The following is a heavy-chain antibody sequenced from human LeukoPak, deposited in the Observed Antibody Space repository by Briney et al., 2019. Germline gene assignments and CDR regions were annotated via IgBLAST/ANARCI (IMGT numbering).Heavy chain of an antibody. J-gene: IGHJ6*02. CDR3: AKRTYYYGSGTYANGMDV. CDR1: GFTFSKYG. D-gene: IGHD3-10*01. Sequence: GGSLRLSCAASGFTFSKYGMHWVRQAPGKGLEWVAVISYDGSKKYYADSVKGRFTISRDNSKNTLYLQMNSLRAEDTAVYYCAKRTYYYGSGTYANGMDVWGQGTTVTVSS. CDR2: ISYDGSKK. V-gene: IGHV3-30*18.